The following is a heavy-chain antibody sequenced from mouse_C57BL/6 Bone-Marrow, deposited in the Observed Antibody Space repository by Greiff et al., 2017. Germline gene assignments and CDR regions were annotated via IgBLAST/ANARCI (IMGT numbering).Heavy chain of an antibody. D-gene: IGHD6-5*01. CDR3: TTGSLYYYAMDY. CDR2: IDPENGDT. J-gene: IGHJ4*01. CDR1: GFNIKDDY. Sequence: EVQLQQSGAELVRPGASVKLSCTASGFNIKDDYMHWVKQRPEQGLEWIGWIDPENGDTEYASKFQGKATITADTSSNKAYLQLSSLTSEDTAVYYCTTGSLYYYAMDYWGQGTSVTVSS. V-gene: IGHV14-4*01.